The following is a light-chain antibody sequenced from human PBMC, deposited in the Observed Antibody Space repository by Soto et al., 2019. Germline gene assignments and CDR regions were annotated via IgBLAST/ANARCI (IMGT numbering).Light chain of an antibody. J-gene: IGLJ3*02. CDR1: SGHNTYA. CDR2: LNSDGRH. Sequence: QPVLTQSPSASASLGASVKLTCTLSSGHNTYAIAWYQQRPEKGPRYLMKLNSDGRHTKGDGIPDRFSGSSSGAERYLTIDRLRSEDEADYYCETWVSNTHTVFGGGTKLTVL. V-gene: IGLV4-69*01. CDR3: ETWVSNTHTV.